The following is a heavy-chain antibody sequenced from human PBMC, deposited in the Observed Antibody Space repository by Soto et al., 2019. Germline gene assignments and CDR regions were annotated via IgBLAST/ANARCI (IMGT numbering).Heavy chain of an antibody. J-gene: IGHJ1*01. CDR3: AKDSPVGVPLLRDLHD. D-gene: IGHD2-8*01. CDR1: GFTFSNYG. Sequence: EVQLLESGGGLVQPGGSLRLSCAASGFTFSNYGMSWVRQAPGKGLEWVSVISGSGGSTYYADSVKGRFTLSRDNSKNTVYLQMNSLRAEDTAVYYCAKDSPVGVPLLRDLHDWVQGTLVTVSS. CDR2: ISGSGGST. V-gene: IGHV3-23*01.